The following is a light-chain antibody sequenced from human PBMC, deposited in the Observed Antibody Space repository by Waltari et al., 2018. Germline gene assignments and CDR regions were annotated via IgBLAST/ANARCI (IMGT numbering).Light chain of an antibody. CDR3: NSRDSSGNLVV. CDR2: VKN. J-gene: IGLJ2*01. CDR1: SLRSYY. Sequence: SSELTQDPAVSVALGQTVRITCQGDSLRSYYASWYQQKPGQAPVLVIYVKNNRPSGFPDRFSGSSSGNTASLTITGAQAEDEADYYCNSRDSSGNLVVFGGGTKLTVL. V-gene: IGLV3-19*01.